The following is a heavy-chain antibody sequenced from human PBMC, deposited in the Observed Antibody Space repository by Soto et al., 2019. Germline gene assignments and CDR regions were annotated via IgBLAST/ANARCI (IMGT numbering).Heavy chain of an antibody. CDR3: ARPRVGGMDV. CDR2: IYPDDSDA. Sequence: GASLKISCKASGYFVTNYWIGWVRQKPGKGLEWMGIIYPDDSDARYSPSFRGQVIMSADKSINTAYLQWNSLKASDTAMYYCARPRVGGMDVWGQGTMVTVSS. J-gene: IGHJ6*02. V-gene: IGHV5-51*01. D-gene: IGHD2-2*01. CDR1: GYFVTNYW.